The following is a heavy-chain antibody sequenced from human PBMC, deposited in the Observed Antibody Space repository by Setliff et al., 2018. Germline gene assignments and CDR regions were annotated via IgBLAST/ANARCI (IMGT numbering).Heavy chain of an antibody. CDR1: GYTFTNYG. CDR3: ARFGGSCSSSSCYASDL. D-gene: IGHD2-2*01. V-gene: IGHV1-18*01. CDR2: IITSTGKT. Sequence: ASVKVSCKASGYTFTNYGFHWVRQAPGQGLEWMATIITSTGKTSYAQRFQGRVTVTTDTYTGTGYMELRSLRSDDTAMYFCARFGGSCSSSSCYASDLWGQGTMVTVSS. J-gene: IGHJ3*01.